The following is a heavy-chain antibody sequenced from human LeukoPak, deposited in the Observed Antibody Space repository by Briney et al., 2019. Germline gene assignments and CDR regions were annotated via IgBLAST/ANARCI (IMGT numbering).Heavy chain of an antibody. CDR1: GGSISNYY. CDR2: INTSGST. J-gene: IGHJ6*03. CDR3: ARCLTKTYYYYYMDV. D-gene: IGHD3-9*01. Sequence: PSETLSLTCTVSGGSISNYYWSWIRQPAGKGLEWIGRINTSGSTHYNSSLKSRVTMSVDSSENQFSLKLRSVTAADTAVYYCARCLTKTYYYYYMDVWGKGTTVTVSS. V-gene: IGHV4-4*07.